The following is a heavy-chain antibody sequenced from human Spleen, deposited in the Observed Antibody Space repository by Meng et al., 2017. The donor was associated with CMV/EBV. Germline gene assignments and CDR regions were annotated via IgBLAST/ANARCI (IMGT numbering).Heavy chain of an antibody. CDR2: IGSAGDR. CDR1: GFSFSSHD. V-gene: IGHV3-13*01. CDR3: ARDLYSGSNRGY. J-gene: IGHJ4*02. Sequence: GESLKISCAASGFSFSSHDMHWVRQTPGKGLEWVSSIGSAGDRYYAGSVKGRFTISRENAKNSFSLQMNSLRVGDTAVYYCARDLYSGSNRGYWGQGTLVTVSS. D-gene: IGHD1-26*01.